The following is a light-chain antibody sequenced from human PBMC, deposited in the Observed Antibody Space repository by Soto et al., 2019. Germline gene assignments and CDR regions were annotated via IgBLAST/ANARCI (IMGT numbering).Light chain of an antibody. Sequence: DIVMTPSPDSLAVSLGGRATTHCKSSPSVLSGSHTKNYLAWSQHKPGQPPKLLIHWASTRESGVPDRFSGSGSGTDFTLSISSLQAEDVAVYFCQQYYTSLPYTFGQGTKLEIK. CDR2: WAS. J-gene: IGKJ2*01. CDR1: PSVLSGSHTKNY. V-gene: IGKV4-1*01. CDR3: QQYYTSLPYT.